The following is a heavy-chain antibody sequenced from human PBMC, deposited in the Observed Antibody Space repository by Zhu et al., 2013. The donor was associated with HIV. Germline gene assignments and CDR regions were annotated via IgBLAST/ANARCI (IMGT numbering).Heavy chain of an antibody. Sequence: QVQLVQSGAEVKQPGASVRVSCKASGYTFTSYDISWVRQAPGQGLEWMGGIIPIFGTANYAQKFQGRVTITADESTSTAYMELSSLRSEDTAVYYCASGRGGVVVVAALSGDFDYWGQGTLVTVSS. CDR3: ASGRGGVVVVAALSGDFDY. V-gene: IGHV1-69*01. J-gene: IGHJ4*02. CDR1: GYTFTSYD. CDR2: IIPIFGTA. D-gene: IGHD2-15*01.